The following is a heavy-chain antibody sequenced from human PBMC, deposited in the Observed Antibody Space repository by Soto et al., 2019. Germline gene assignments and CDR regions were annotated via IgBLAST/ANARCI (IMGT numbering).Heavy chain of an antibody. V-gene: IGHV1-8*02. CDR3: ARAPGSYYGSGPYGMDV. CDR2: MNPNSGNT. Sequence: GASVKVSCKASGCTFSSYAISWVRQAPGQGLEWMGRMNPNSGNTGYAQKFQGRVTMTRNTSISTAYMELSSLRSEDTAVYYCARAPGSYYGSGPYGMDVWGQGTTVTVSS. J-gene: IGHJ6*02. D-gene: IGHD3-10*01. CDR1: GCTFSSYA.